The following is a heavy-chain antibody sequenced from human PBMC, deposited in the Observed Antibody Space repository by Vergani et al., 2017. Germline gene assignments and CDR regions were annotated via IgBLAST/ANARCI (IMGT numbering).Heavy chain of an antibody. CDR1: GFSLSTSGMC. CDR3: ARIAIGYSYGNDAFDI. J-gene: IGHJ3*02. D-gene: IGHD5-18*01. Sequence: QVTLRESGPALVKPTQTLTLTCTFSGFSLSTSGMCVSWIRQPPGKALEWLALIDWDDDKYYSTSLKTRLTISKDTSKNQVVLTMTNMDPVDTATYYCARIAIGYSYGNDAFDIWGQGTMVTVSS. CDR2: IDWDDDK. V-gene: IGHV2-70*01.